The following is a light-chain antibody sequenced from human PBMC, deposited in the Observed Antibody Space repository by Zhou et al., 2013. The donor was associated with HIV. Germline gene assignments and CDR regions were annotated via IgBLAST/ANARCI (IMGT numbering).Light chain of an antibody. CDR1: QSVSSNY. V-gene: IGKV3-20*01. CDR2: GAS. Sequence: EIVLTQSPATLSLSPGERATLSCRASQSVSSNYLAWYQQKPGQAPRLLIFGASTRATGIPDRFSGSGSGTDFTLTISRLEPEDFAVYYCQQYGRLFTFGGGTKVEIK. J-gene: IGKJ4*01. CDR3: QQYGRLFT.